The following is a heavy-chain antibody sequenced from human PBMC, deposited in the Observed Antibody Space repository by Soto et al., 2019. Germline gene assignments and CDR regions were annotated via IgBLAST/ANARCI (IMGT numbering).Heavy chain of an antibody. CDR1: GYPFSGRY. Sequence: ASVKVSCKASGYPFSGRYLHWVRQAPGQGLEWMALINPTSGGTNYAQKFQGRVTMTWDTSISTAYMEMSSLKSDDTAIYYCARGYCSSNGCSDYFDYWGQGTLVTVSS. J-gene: IGHJ4*02. D-gene: IGHD2-2*01. CDR2: INPTSGGT. V-gene: IGHV1-2*02. CDR3: ARGYCSSNGCSDYFDY.